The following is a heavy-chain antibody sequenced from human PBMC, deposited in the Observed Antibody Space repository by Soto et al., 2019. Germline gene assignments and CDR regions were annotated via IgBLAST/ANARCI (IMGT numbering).Heavy chain of an antibody. J-gene: IGHJ4*02. CDR1: GFSLSNSGVG. V-gene: IGHV2-5*02. D-gene: IGHD3-22*01. CDR2: IYWDDDR. CDR3: AHRPSYDPSGAFDY. Sequence: QITLKESGPTLVKPTETLTLTCIFSGFSLSNSGVGVGWLRQPPGKALEWLALIYWDDDRRYSASLRSRLTITKDTPNNQVVLTMTNMDPMDTATYYCAHRPSYDPSGAFDYWGQGTLVTVSS.